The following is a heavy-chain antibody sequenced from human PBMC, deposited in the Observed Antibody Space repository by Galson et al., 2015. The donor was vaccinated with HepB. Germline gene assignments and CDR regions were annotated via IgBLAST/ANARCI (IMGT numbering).Heavy chain of an antibody. V-gene: IGHV6-1*01. CDR1: GDSVSSNSAA. Sequence: ISGDSVSSNSAAWYWIRQSPSRGLEWLARTYYRSKWYYDYAPSVKSRITISPDTSKNQFSLQLNSLTPEDTAVYYCARYNSGCDYWGQGTLVTVSS. J-gene: IGHJ4*02. CDR2: TYYRSKWYY. D-gene: IGHD6-19*01. CDR3: ARYNSGCDY.